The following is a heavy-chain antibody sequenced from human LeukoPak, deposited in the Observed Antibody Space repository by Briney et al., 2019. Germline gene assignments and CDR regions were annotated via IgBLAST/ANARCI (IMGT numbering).Heavy chain of an antibody. CDR3: AKEFKDIVVVVAASPPYGMDV. D-gene: IGHD2-15*01. CDR1: GFTFSSYG. CDR2: IRYDGSNK. V-gene: IGHV3-30*02. Sequence: GGSLRLSCAASGFTFSSYGMHWVRQAPGKGLEWVAFIRYDGSNKYYAGSVKGRFTISRDNSKNTLYLQMNSLRAEDTALYYCAKEFKDIVVVVAASPPYGMDVWGQGTTVTVSS. J-gene: IGHJ6*02.